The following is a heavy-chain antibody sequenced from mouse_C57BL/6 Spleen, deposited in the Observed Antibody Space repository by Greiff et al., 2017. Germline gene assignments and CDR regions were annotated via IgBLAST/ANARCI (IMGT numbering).Heavy chain of an antibody. J-gene: IGHJ3*01. CDR3: ARSDYDGFFAY. Sequence: QVQLQQPGAELVKPGASVKLSCKASGYTFTSYWMQWVKQRPGQGLEWIGEIDPSDSYTNYNQKFKGKATLTVDTSSSTAYMQLSSLTSEDSAVYYCARSDYDGFFAYWGQGTLVTVSA. CDR2: IDPSDSYT. CDR1: GYTFTSYW. D-gene: IGHD2-4*01. V-gene: IGHV1-50*01.